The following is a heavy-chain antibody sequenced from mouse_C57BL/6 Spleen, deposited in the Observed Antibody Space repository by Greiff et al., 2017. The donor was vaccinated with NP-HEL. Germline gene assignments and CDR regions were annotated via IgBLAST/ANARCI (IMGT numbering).Heavy chain of an antibody. CDR1: GFTFSDYG. CDR2: ISSGSSTI. J-gene: IGHJ1*03. CDR3: ARGRLLRGWYFDV. Sequence: EVQLQESGGGLVKPGGSLKLSCAASGFTFSDYGMHWVRQAPEKGLEWVAYISSGSSTIYYADTVKGRFTISRDNAKNTLFLQMTSLRSEDTAMYYCARGRLLRGWYFDVWGTGTTVTVSS. D-gene: IGHD2-3*01. V-gene: IGHV5-17*01.